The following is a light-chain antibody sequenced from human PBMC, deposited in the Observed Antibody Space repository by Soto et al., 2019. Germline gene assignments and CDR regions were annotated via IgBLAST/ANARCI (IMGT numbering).Light chain of an antibody. CDR1: SSDVGAYNW. V-gene: IGLV2-11*01. CDR3: CSYAGSYTLV. CDR2: XVT. Sequence: QSALTQPRSVSGSPGQSVTISCAGTSSDVGAYNWVSWYQQHPGKVPKLIIXXVTRXXXXXXXXXSGSKSGNTASLTISGXXXXXXXXXXCCSYAGSYTLVFGGGTKLTVL. J-gene: IGLJ3*02.